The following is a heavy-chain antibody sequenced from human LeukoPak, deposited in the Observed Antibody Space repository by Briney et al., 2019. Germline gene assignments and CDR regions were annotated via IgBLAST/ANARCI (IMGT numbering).Heavy chain of an antibody. CDR2: ISDSGGST. V-gene: IGHV3-23*01. CDR3: AKGPAVAANWFDP. CDR1: GFTFSSYA. Sequence: GGSLRLSCAASGFTFSSYAMSWVRQASGKGLEWVSTISDSGGSTLYADSVKGRFTISRDNSKNTLYLQMNSLRAEDTAVYYCAKGPAVAANWFDPWGQGTLVTVSS. J-gene: IGHJ5*02. D-gene: IGHD6-19*01.